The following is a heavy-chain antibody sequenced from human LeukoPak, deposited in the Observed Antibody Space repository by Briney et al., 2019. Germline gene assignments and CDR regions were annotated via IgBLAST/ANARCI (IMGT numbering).Heavy chain of an antibody. V-gene: IGHV3-72*01. CDR1: GFTFSDHY. CDR2: CRNKANSYTT. D-gene: IGHD6-19*01. CDR3: VRVYTSGWYGFDY. J-gene: IGHJ4*02. Sequence: GGSLRLSCATSGFTFSDHYMDWVRQAPGKGLEWVGRCRNKANSYTTAYAASVKGRFTILRDDSKNSLSLQMNSLETEDTAVYYCVRVYTSGWYGFDYWGQGTLVTVSS.